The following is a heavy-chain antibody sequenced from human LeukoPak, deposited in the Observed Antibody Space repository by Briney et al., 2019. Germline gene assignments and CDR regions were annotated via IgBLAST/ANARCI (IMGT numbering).Heavy chain of an antibody. D-gene: IGHD1-26*01. V-gene: IGHV4-59*08. CDR2: IYYTGST. J-gene: IGHJ3*02. CDR1: GGSISSYY. Sequence: SEPLSLTCIVSGGSISSYYWSWIRQPPGKGLEWIGYIYYTGSTNYNPSLKSRVTISVDTSKNQLSLKLRSVTAADTAVYYCARQDSGTYLNPLDIWGQGTVVTLSS. CDR3: ARQDSGTYLNPLDI.